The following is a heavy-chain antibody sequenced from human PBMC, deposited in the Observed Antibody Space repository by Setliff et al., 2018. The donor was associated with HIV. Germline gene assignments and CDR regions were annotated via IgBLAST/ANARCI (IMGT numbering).Heavy chain of an antibody. CDR2: IQHSGRT. CDR1: GGSFSGYC. CDR3: ARVSCSSWYSIPRYYYYSIDV. J-gene: IGHJ6*03. Sequence: PSETLSLTCAVYGGSFSGYCWSWIRQPPGKGLEWVGEIQHSGRTNYNASLRGRVTTSVDTSKNQFSLRLSSVTAADTAVYYCARVSCSSWYSIPRYYYYSIDVWGNGTTVTVSS. D-gene: IGHD6-13*01. V-gene: IGHV4-34*01.